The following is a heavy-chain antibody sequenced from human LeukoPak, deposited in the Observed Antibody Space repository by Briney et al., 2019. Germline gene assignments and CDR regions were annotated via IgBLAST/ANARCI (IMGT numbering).Heavy chain of an antibody. V-gene: IGHV4-34*01. CDR3: ARGSGWGYYYYYYGMDV. CDR2: IYHSGST. Sequence: KASETLSLTCAVYGGSFSGYYWSWIRQPPGKGLEWIGEIYHSGSTNYNPSLKSRVTISVDTSKNQFSLKLSSVTAADTAVYYCARGSGWGYYYYYYGMDVWGQGTTVTVSS. J-gene: IGHJ6*02. CDR1: GGSFSGYY. D-gene: IGHD7-27*01.